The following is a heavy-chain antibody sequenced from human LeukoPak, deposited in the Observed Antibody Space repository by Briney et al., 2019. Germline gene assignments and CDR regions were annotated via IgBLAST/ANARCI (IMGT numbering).Heavy chain of an antibody. V-gene: IGHV1-2*02. CDR2: MNPNSGDT. CDR3: ARGRYGLLSGYDY. CDR1: GYILTGYY. J-gene: IGHJ4*02. Sequence: ASVEVSCKASGYILTGYYVHWVRQAPGQGLEWMGWMNPNSGDTNYAQKFQGRVTMTRDTSITTAYVELSSLTSDDAAVYYCARGRYGLLSGYDYWGQGAMVTVSS. D-gene: IGHD3-22*01.